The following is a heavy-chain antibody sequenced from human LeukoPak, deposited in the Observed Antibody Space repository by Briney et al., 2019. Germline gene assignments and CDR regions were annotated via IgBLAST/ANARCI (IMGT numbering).Heavy chain of an antibody. Sequence: SETLSLTCTVSGGSISSSSYYWGWIRQPPGKGLEWIGSIYYSGSTYYNPSLKSRVTISVDTSKNQFSLKLSSVTAADTAVYYCARVAAYPPYYFDYWGQGTLVTVSS. D-gene: IGHD6-19*01. V-gene: IGHV4-39*07. CDR2: IYYSGST. CDR3: ARVAAYPPYYFDY. J-gene: IGHJ4*02. CDR1: GGSISSSSYY.